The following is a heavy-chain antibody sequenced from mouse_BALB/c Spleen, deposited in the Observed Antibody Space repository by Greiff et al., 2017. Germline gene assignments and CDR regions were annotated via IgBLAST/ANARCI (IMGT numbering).Heavy chain of an antibody. V-gene: IGHV5-6-3*01. Sequence: EVKLVESGGGLVQPGGSLKLSCAASGFTFSSYGMSWVRQTPDKRLELVATINSNGGSTYYPDSVKGRFTISRDNAKNTLYLQMSSLKSEDTAMYYCAREGDRYDWFAYWGQGTLVTVSA. D-gene: IGHD2-14*01. CDR2: INSNGGST. CDR3: AREGDRYDWFAY. CDR1: GFTFSSYG. J-gene: IGHJ3*01.